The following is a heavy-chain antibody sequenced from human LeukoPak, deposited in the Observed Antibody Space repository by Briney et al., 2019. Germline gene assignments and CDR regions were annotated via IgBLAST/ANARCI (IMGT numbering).Heavy chain of an antibody. V-gene: IGHV3-21*01. CDR2: ISTSSSYM. D-gene: IGHD5-12*01. Sequence: GGPLRLSCAASGFTFSSYSMNWVRQAPGKGLEWVSSISTSSSYMYSADSVKGRFTISRDNAKNSLFLQMNSLRAEDTAVYYCARVGYSGYSYFFDYWGQGTLVTVSS. CDR1: GFTFSSYS. CDR3: ARVGYSGYSYFFDY. J-gene: IGHJ4*02.